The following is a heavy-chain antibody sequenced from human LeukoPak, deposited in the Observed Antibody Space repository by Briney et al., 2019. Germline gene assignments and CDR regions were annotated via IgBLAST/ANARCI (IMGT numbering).Heavy chain of an antibody. V-gene: IGHV4-30-2*01. Sequence: SQTLSLTCAVSGGSISSGGYSWSWIRQPPGKGLEWIGYIYHSGSTYYNPSLKSRVTISVDTSKNQFSLKLSSVTAADTAVYYCARQGYYYYYMDVWGKGTTVTVSS. CDR1: GGSISSGGYS. J-gene: IGHJ6*03. CDR3: ARQGYYYYYMDV. CDR2: IYHSGST.